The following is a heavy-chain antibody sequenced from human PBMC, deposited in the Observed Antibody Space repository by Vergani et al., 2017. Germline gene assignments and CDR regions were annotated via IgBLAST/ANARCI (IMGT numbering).Heavy chain of an antibody. D-gene: IGHD3-10*01. CDR3: AKQYFVSGNYLFDY. J-gene: IGHJ4*02. CDR1: EFTFSNYA. Sequence: EVQLLESGGGLVQPGGSLGLTCAASEFTFSNYAMNWVRQAPGKWLEWVSGISGSGVSAYYTDSVKGRFTISRDNSKNMLFLQMNHLRTEDTAIYYCAKQYFVSGNYLFDYWGQGTLVTVSS. V-gene: IGHV3-23*01. CDR2: ISGSGVSA.